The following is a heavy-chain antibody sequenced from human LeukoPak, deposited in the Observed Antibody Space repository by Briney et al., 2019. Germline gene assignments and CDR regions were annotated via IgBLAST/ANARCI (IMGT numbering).Heavy chain of an antibody. J-gene: IGHJ3*02. CDR3: ARVVVALDAFDI. V-gene: IGHV3-74*01. Sequence: GGSLRLSCAASGFTFSSYWMHWVRHAPGKGLVWVSRINSNGNSTSYADSVKGRFAISRDNAKNTLYLQMNSLRAEDTDVYYCARVVVALDAFDIWGQGTMVTVSS. CDR1: GFTFSSYW. D-gene: IGHD2-21*01. CDR2: INSNGNST.